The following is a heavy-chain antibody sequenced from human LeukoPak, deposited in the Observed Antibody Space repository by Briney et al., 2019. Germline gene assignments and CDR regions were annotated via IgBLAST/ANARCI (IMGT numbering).Heavy chain of an antibody. CDR1: GFTFSSYW. V-gene: IGHV3-7*01. CDR2: IKQDGSEK. D-gene: IGHD3-22*01. J-gene: IGHJ4*02. CDR3: ARGYRRITMIVENTSPPDY. Sequence: PGGSLRLSCAASGFTFSSYWMSWVRQAPGKWLEWVANIKQDGSEKYYVDSVKGRFTISRDNAKNSLYLQMNSLRAEDTAVYYCARGYRRITMIVENTSPPDYWGQGTLVTVSS.